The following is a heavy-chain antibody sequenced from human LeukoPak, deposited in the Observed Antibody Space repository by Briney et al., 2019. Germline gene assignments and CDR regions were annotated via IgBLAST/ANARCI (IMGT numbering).Heavy chain of an antibody. D-gene: IGHD2-2*02. CDR1: GGSLSSYY. Sequence: SETLSLTCTVSGGSLSSYYWSWIRQPPGKGLEWIGEINHSGSTNYNPSLKSRVTISVDTSKNQFSLKLSSVTAADTAVYYCARVPPYCSSTSCYRPSYYYYYGMDVWGQGTTVTVSS. V-gene: IGHV4-34*01. J-gene: IGHJ6*02. CDR3: ARVPPYCSSTSCYRPSYYYYYGMDV. CDR2: INHSGST.